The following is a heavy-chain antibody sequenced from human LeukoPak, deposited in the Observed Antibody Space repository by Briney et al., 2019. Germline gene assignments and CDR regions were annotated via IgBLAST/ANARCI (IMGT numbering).Heavy chain of an antibody. CDR1: NYTFASHG. CDR2: INTGNGNT. V-gene: IGHV1-3*04. J-gene: IGHJ4*02. Sequence: ASVKVSCKASNYTFASHGISWVRQAPGQGLECMGWINTGNGNTKYSQKFQGRVTITRDTSASTAYMDLSSLRSEDTAVYYCARNTETAIPLPYYFDYWGQGTLVTVSS. D-gene: IGHD2-21*02. CDR3: ARNTETAIPLPYYFDY.